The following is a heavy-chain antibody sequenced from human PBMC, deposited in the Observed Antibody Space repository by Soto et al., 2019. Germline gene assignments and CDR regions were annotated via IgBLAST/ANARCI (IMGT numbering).Heavy chain of an antibody. D-gene: IGHD4-17*01. V-gene: IGHV4-59*01. CDR2: IYSSGST. CDR1: GGSIINYY. CDR3: ANYPTTVTSDY. J-gene: IGHJ4*02. Sequence: PSETLSLTCTFSGGSIINYYWNWIRQSPGRGLEWIGYIYSSGSTHYNPSLQNRVTISIDTSKNQVSLKVNSVTAADTAVYYCANYPTTVTSDYWGQGTQVTVSS.